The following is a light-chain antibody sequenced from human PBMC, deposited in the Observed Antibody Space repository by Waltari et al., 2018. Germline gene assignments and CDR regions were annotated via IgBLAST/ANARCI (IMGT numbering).Light chain of an antibody. V-gene: IGKV3-11*01. CDR2: DAP. Sequence: ETVLTQSPATLSLSPGERATLSCHASQTVSSNLTWYQQKPGQAPSLLIYDAPNRATCIPARFSGSGSRTDFTLTISSLEPEDFAVYYCQQRSNWPPTFGGGTKVEIK. J-gene: IGKJ4*01. CDR1: QTVSSN. CDR3: QQRSNWPPT.